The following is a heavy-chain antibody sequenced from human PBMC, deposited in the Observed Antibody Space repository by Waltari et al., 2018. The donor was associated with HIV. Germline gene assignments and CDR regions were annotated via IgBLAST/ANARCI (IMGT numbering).Heavy chain of an antibody. Sequence: QVQLVQSGSELKEPGASVKVSCKASGYSFISYAINWVRQAPGQGLEWMGSTNPHTGNPPYGQGFTGRFVFSLDTSVSTAYLQINSLKADDTAVYYCARGGYCSGASCNHYFDHWGQGTLVTVSS. J-gene: IGHJ4*02. V-gene: IGHV7-4-1*02. CDR2: TNPHTGNP. D-gene: IGHD2-15*01. CDR1: GYSFISYA. CDR3: ARGGYCSGASCNHYFDH.